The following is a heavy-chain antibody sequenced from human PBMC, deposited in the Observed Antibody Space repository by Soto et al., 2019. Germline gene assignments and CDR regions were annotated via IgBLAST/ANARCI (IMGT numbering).Heavy chain of an antibody. CDR2: ISGSGGST. D-gene: IGHD3-3*01. Sequence: EVQLLESGGGLVQPGGSLRLSCAASGFTFSSYAMSWVRQAPGKGLEWVSAISGSGGSTYYADSVKGRFTISRDNSKNTLYLQMNSLRAEDTAVYYCAKEINNGIFGVVITVNHFVLVDYWGQGTLVTVSS. CDR3: AKEINNGIFGVVITVNHFVLVDY. V-gene: IGHV3-23*01. J-gene: IGHJ4*02. CDR1: GFTFSSYA.